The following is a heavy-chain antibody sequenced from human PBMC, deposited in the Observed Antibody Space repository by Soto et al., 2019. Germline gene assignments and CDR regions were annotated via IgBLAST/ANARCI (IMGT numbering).Heavy chain of an antibody. Sequence: QVQLQQWGAGLLKPSETLSLTCAVYGWSFSGYYWSWIRQPPGKGLERIGEINHSGSPNYNPSLKIRVRILVATYQLQLPLKQSTVTTADTAVYYCARGRKATRPVVRGPPPFAYWGQGTMVTVSS. CDR2: INHSGSP. V-gene: IGHV4-34*01. D-gene: IGHD3-10*01. J-gene: IGHJ4*02. CDR1: GWSFSGYY. CDR3: ARGRKATRPVVRGPPPFAY.